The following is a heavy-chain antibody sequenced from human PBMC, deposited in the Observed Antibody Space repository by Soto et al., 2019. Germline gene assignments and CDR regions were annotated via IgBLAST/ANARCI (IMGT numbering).Heavy chain of an antibody. CDR3: MRSGYGGGGY. Sequence: SETLSLTCAVSGGSISRYYWSWIRQPPGKGLEWIGYIYYSGSANYNPSLKSRVTISVDASKNQFSLKLNSVTAADTAVYYCMRSGYGGGGYWGQGTLVTVSS. CDR2: IYYSGSA. J-gene: IGHJ4*02. V-gene: IGHV4-59*08. CDR1: GGSISRYY. D-gene: IGHD5-18*01.